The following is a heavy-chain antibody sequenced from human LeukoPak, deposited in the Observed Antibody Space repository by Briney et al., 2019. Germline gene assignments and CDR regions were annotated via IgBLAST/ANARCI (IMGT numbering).Heavy chain of an antibody. CDR1: GFTFSSYA. D-gene: IGHD3-9*01. V-gene: IGHV3-23*01. Sequence: GGSLRLSCAASGFTFSSYAMSWVRQAPGKGLEWVSAISGSGGSTYYADSVKGRFTISRDNSKNTLYLQMNSLRAEDTAVYYCASSVWLTGIGAGYWGQGTLVTVSS. CDR3: ASSVWLTGIGAGY. CDR2: ISGSGGST. J-gene: IGHJ4*02.